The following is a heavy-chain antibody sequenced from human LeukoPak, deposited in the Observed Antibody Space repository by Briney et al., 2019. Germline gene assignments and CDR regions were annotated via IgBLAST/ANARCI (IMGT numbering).Heavy chain of an antibody. CDR2: IYYSGST. Sequence: SETLSLTCTVSGGSISSYFWSWIRQPPGKGLEWIGYIYYSGSTNYIPSLKSRVTISLDTSKNQFSLNLSSVTAADTAVYYCARGPGIPAAIFGWFDPGAREPWSPSPQ. CDR1: GGSISSYF. J-gene: IGHJ5*02. D-gene: IGHD2-2*01. CDR3: ARGPGIPAAIFGWFDP. V-gene: IGHV4-59*08.